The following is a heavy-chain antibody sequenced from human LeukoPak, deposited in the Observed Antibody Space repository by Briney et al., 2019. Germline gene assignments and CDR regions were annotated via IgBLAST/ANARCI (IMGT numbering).Heavy chain of an antibody. CDR3: ARENRHLQSNWFDP. CDR1: GGSISSSSYY. Sequence: SETLSLTCTVSGGSISSSSYYWGWIRQPPGKGLEWIGSIYYSGSTYYNPSLKSRVTISVDTSKNQFSLKLSSVTAADTAVYYCARENRHLQSNWFDPWGQGTLVTVSS. CDR2: IYYSGST. J-gene: IGHJ5*02. V-gene: IGHV4-39*07. D-gene: IGHD1-14*01.